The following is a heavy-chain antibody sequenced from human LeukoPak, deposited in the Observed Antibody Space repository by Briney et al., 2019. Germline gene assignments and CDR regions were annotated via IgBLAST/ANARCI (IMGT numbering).Heavy chain of an antibody. Sequence: GGSLRLSCAASGFTFNNYNMIWVRQSPGKGLEWLSYISGDSRTIHYADSVRGRFTISRDNAKDSLYLQMNSLRAEDTALYYCARFFGGSSSFEYWGQGTLVTVSS. D-gene: IGHD1-26*01. V-gene: IGHV3-48*04. CDR2: ISGDSRTI. CDR3: ARFFGGSSSFEY. CDR1: GFTFNNYN. J-gene: IGHJ4*02.